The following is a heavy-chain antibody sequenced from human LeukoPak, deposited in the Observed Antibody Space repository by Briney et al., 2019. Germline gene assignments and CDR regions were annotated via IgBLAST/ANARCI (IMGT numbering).Heavy chain of an antibody. CDR3: ARQNYDILTGYPTNAFDI. Sequence: KTGESLKISCKSSGYSFTSYRIGWVRQMPGKGLEWMGIIYPGDSDTRYSPSFQGQVTISADKSITTAYLQWSSLKASDTAMYYCARQNYDILTGYPTNAFDIWGQGTLVTVSS. D-gene: IGHD3-9*01. V-gene: IGHV5-51*01. CDR1: GYSFTSYR. CDR2: IYPGDSDT. J-gene: IGHJ3*02.